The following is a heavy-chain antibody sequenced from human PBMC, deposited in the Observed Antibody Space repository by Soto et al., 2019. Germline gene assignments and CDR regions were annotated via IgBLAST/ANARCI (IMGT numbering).Heavy chain of an antibody. CDR3: ATAIEAPFNNYDY. CDR2: IKEDASEK. J-gene: IGHJ4*02. V-gene: IGHV3-7*01. Sequence: EVQLVESGGDLIQPGGSLSLSCVASGYTCSNYWMNWVRQAPGMGLEWVAGIKEDASEKNYVDSVKGRFSISRDNAKNSLFLQLNSLRAEDTAVYYCATAIEAPFNNYDYCGQGTLVTVSS. CDR1: GYTCSNYW.